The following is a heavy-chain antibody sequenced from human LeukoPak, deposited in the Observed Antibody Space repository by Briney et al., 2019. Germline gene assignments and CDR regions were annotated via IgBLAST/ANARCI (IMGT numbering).Heavy chain of an antibody. CDR3: ARDGSSGYYFDY. CDR1: GFTFSSYE. J-gene: IGHJ4*02. V-gene: IGHV3-48*03. Sequence: PGGSQRLSCAASGFTFSSYEMNWVRQAPGKGQEWVSYISSSGSTIYYADSVKGRFTISRDNAKNSLYLQMNSLRAEDTAVYYCARDGSSGYYFDYWGQGTLVTVSS. D-gene: IGHD3-22*01. CDR2: ISSSGSTI.